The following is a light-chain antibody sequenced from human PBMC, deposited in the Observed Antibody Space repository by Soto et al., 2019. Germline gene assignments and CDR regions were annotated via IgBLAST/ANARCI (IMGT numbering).Light chain of an antibody. Sequence: DIQLTQSPSFLSASIGDRVTITCRASQGISTYLAWYQQKPGKAPRLLIYAASTLQHGAPSRFSGSGSGTEFTLTISSLQPEDFATYYCQQLNTYPRSFGGGTKVDIK. J-gene: IGKJ4*01. V-gene: IGKV1-9*01. CDR2: AAS. CDR3: QQLNTYPRS. CDR1: QGISTY.